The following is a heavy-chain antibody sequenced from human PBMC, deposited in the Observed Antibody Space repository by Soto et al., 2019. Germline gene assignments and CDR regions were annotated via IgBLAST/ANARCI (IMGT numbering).Heavy chain of an antibody. V-gene: IGHV4-34*01. D-gene: IGHD3-10*01. CDR1: GVSFSIYY. CDR2: INHSRST. Sequence: QVQLQQWGAGLLKPSETLSLTCAVYGVSFSIYYWSWIRQPPGKGLEWIGEINHSRSTNYNPSLKSRVTISVDRCTNQFSLKLSSVTAADTAVYYCSKGGGSLWSWGQGTLVTVSS. J-gene: IGHJ5*02. CDR3: SKGGGSLWS.